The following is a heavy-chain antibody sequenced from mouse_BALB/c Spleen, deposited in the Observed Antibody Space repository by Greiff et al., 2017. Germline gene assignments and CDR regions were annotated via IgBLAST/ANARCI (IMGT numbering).Heavy chain of an antibody. D-gene: IGHD2-10*02. CDR1: GFTFSSYA. CDR2: ISSGGSYT. V-gene: IGHV5-6*03. CDR3: ARRGYGNYEGVDY. J-gene: IGHJ2*01. Sequence: EVKLVESGGGLVKPGGSLKLSCAASGFTFSSYAMSWVRQTPDKRLEWVATISSGGSYTYYPDSVKGRFTISRDNAKNTLYLQMSSLKSEDTAVYYCARRGYGNYEGVDYWGQGTTLTVSS.